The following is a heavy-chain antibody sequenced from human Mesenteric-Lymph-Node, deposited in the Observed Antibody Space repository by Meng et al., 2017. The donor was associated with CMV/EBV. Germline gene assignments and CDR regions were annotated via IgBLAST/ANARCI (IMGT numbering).Heavy chain of an antibody. J-gene: IGHJ4*02. Sequence: GGSLRLSCAASGFTVSSNYMSWVRQAPGKGLEWVSSIQSSGSIYQPDSVKGRFTISRDNTKNSLYLQMNSLRVEDTAIYYCARDRLEGSYSGPGYWGQGTLVTVSS. CDR3: ARDRLEGSYSGPGY. D-gene: IGHD1-26*01. CDR2: IQSSGSI. CDR1: GFTVSSNY. V-gene: IGHV3-69-1*01.